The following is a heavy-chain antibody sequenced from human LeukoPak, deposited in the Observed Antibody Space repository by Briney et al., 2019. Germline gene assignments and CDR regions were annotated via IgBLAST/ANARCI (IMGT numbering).Heavy chain of an antibody. CDR3: ARAAYDSSGYLTL. D-gene: IGHD3-22*01. V-gene: IGHV3-48*01. Sequence: GGSLRLSCAASGFTFSSYSMNWVRQAPGKGLEWVSYISSSSSTIYYADSVKGRFTISRDNAKNSLYLQMNSLRAEDTAVYYCARAAYDSSGYLTLWGQGTLVTVSS. CDR2: ISSSSSTI. CDR1: GFTFSSYS. J-gene: IGHJ4*02.